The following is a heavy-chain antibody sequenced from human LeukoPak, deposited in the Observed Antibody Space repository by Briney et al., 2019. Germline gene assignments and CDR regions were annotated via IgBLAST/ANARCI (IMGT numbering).Heavy chain of an antibody. CDR1: GFTFSSYS. J-gene: IGHJ3*02. Sequence: GGSLRLSCAASGFTFSSYSMNWVRQAPGKGLEWVSSISSSSSYIYYADSVKGRFTISRDNAKNSLYLQMNSLRAEDTAVYYCAREVGGGATRHAFDIWGQGIMVTVSS. D-gene: IGHD1-26*01. CDR3: AREVGGGATRHAFDI. V-gene: IGHV3-21*01. CDR2: ISSSSSYI.